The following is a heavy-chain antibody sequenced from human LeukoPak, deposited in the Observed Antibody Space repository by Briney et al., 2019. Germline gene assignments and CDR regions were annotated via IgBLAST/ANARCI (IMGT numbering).Heavy chain of an antibody. Sequence: ASVKVSCKASGYTFTGYYMHWVRQAPGQGLEWMGWINPNSGGTNYAQKFQGRVTITRDTSISTAYMELSRLRSDDTAVYYCARVRTRNNWFDPWGQGTLVTVSS. V-gene: IGHV1-2*02. CDR2: INPNSGGT. CDR1: GYTFTGYY. D-gene: IGHD1/OR15-1a*01. J-gene: IGHJ5*02. CDR3: ARVRTRNNWFDP.